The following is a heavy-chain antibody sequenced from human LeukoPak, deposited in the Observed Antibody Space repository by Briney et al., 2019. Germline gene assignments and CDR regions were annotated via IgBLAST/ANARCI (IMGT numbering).Heavy chain of an antibody. CDR2: YNLQGGT. V-gene: IGHV4-4*02. CDR1: GGSITQTNY. Sequence: SETLSLTCDVSGGSITQTNYWTWVRQPPGKGLEWIGEYNLQGGTNYNPSLLRRVAISVDTSANPVSLQMTSGSAPGTAVYYCAREGGSYRPLDYSGQGTLVTVSS. J-gene: IGHJ4*02. CDR3: AREGGSYRPLDY. D-gene: IGHD3-16*02.